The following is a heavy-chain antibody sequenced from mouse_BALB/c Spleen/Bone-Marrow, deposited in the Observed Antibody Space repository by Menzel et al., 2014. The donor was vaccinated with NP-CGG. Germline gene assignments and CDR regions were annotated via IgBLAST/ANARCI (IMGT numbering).Heavy chain of an antibody. V-gene: IGHV5-4*02. CDR2: ISDGGSYT. CDR3: ARVVTTATLYWYFDV. CDR1: GFTFSDYY. J-gene: IGHJ1*01. D-gene: IGHD1-2*01. Sequence: EVQGVESGGGLAKPGGSLKLSCAASGFTFSDYYMYWVRQTPEKRLEWVATISDGGSYTYYPDSVKGRFTISRDNAKNNLYLQMSSLKSEDTAMYYCARVVTTATLYWYFDVWGAGTTVTVSS.